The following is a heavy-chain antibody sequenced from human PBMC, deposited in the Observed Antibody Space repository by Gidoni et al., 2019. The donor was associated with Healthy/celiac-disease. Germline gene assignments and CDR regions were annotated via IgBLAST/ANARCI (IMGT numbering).Heavy chain of an antibody. CDR3: TRTPEQQLDRFDY. J-gene: IGHJ4*02. CDR2: IRSKANSYAT. V-gene: IGHV3-73*01. D-gene: IGHD6-13*01. Sequence: EVQLVESGGGWVQPGGSLILSCAASAFTFSGSAMHWVRQASGKGLEWVGRIRSKANSYATAYAESVKGRFTISRDDSKNTAYLQMNSLKTEDTAVYYCTRTPEQQLDRFDYWGQGTLVTVSS. CDR1: AFTFSGSA.